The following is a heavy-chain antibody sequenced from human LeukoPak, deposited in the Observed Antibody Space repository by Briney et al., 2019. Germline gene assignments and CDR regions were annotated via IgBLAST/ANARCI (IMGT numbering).Heavy chain of an antibody. V-gene: IGHV3-73*01. CDR3: LAEGAFDI. Sequence: GGSLKLSCAASGFTFSGSAMHWVRQASGKGLEWVGRVRSKAKSCATAYAASVKGRFTISRDDSKNTAYLQMNSLKTEDTAVYYCLAEGAFDIWGQGTMVTVSS. J-gene: IGHJ3*02. CDR2: VRSKAKSCAT. CDR1: GFTFSGSA. D-gene: IGHD3-3*02.